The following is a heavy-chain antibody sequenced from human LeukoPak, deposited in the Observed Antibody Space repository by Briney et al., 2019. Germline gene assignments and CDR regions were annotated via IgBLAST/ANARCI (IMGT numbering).Heavy chain of an antibody. J-gene: IGHJ4*02. Sequence: SVKVSCKASGGTFSSYAISWVRQAPGQGLEWMGRIIPILGIANYAQKFQGRVTITADKSTSTAYMELSSLRSEDTAVYYCAREALVVVTAFFDYWGQGTLVTVSS. V-gene: IGHV1-69*04. CDR2: IIPILGIA. D-gene: IGHD2-21*02. CDR1: GGTFSSYA. CDR3: AREALVVVTAFFDY.